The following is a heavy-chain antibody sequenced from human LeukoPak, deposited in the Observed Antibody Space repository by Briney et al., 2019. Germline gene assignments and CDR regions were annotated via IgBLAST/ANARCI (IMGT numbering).Heavy chain of an antibody. D-gene: IGHD2-21*02. CDR2: INPNSGGT. J-gene: IGHJ5*02. Sequence: ASVKVSCKASGYTFTGYYMHWVRQAPGQGLEWMGWINPNSGGTNYVQKFQGRVTMTRDTSISTAYMELSRLRSDDTAVYYCARLDLGDFYVQEPTPHGVDPWGQGTLVTVSS. CDR3: ARLDLGDFYVQEPTPHGVDP. V-gene: IGHV1-2*02. CDR1: GYTFTGYY.